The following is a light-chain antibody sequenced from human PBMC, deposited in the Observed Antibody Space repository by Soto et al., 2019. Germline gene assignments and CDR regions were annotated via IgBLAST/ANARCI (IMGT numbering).Light chain of an antibody. CDR3: PQYTSYPRT. Sequence: DIQMTQSTSSLSASVGDRVTITCRASQDLTHSLDWFQLKPGKAPKTLIYDASSLHSRVPSKFSGSGSGTDFTLTISSLQPEDFATYYCPQYTSYPRTFGQRTKVDI. V-gene: IGKV1-16*02. CDR1: QDLTHS. J-gene: IGKJ1*01. CDR2: DAS.